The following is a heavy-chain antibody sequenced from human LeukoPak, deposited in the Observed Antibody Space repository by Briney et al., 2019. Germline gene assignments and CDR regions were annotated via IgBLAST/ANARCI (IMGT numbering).Heavy chain of an antibody. D-gene: IGHD3-9*01. CDR1: GFTFSIYA. CDR3: AKDQDEILSYHDY. V-gene: IGHV3-23*01. CDR2: ISGSGGST. Sequence: GGSLRLSCAASGFTFSIYAMSWVRQAPGKGLEWVSGISGSGGSTYYADSVKGRFTISRDNYQNTLYLQMNSLRAEDTAVYYCAKDQDEILSYHDYWGQGTLVTVSS. J-gene: IGHJ4*02.